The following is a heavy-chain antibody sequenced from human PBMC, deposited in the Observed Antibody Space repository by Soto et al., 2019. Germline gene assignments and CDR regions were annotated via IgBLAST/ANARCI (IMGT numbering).Heavy chain of an antibody. V-gene: IGHV4-59*08. CDR1: GDSMSSHY. D-gene: IGHD6-6*01. Sequence: SETLSLTCTVSGDSMSSHYWNWVRQTPGKGLEWIGCIYFTGSTIYNPSLESRVTMSVDTSKNQFSLRLSSVTAADTAMYYRARSSIAPRLFMYPFDYWGQGTLVTVSS. J-gene: IGHJ4*02. CDR3: ARSSIAPRLFMYPFDY. CDR2: IYFTGST.